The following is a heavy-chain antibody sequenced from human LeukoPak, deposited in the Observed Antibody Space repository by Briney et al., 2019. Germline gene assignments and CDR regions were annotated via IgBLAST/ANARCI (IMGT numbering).Heavy chain of an antibody. J-gene: IGHJ4*02. CDR2: IYHSGST. Sequence: SETLSLTCADSGGSISSGGYSWSWIRQPPGKGLEWIGYIYHSGSTYYNPSLKSRVTISVDTSKNQFSLRLSSVTAADTAVYYCARVRIVGATGGRLDYYFDYWGQGTLVTVSS. V-gene: IGHV4-30-2*01. D-gene: IGHD1-26*01. CDR1: GGSISSGGYS. CDR3: ARVRIVGATGGRLDYYFDY.